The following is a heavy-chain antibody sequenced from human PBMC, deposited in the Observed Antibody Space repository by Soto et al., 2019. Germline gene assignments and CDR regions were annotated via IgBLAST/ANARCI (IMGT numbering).Heavy chain of an antibody. CDR2: IWYDGSNK. V-gene: IGHV3-33*01. Sequence: GGSLRLSCAASGFTFSSYGMHWVRQAPGKGLEWVAVIWYDGSNKYYADSVKGRFTISRDNSKNTLYLQMNSLRAEDTAVYYCARAPNYDFWSGYYPYWGQGTLVTVSS. D-gene: IGHD3-3*01. CDR1: GFTFSSYG. J-gene: IGHJ4*02. CDR3: ARAPNYDFWSGYYPY.